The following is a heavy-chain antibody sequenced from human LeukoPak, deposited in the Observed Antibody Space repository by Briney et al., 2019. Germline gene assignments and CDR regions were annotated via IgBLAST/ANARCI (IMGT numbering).Heavy chain of an antibody. J-gene: IGHJ4*02. Sequence: NPSETLSLTCSVSGGSISGYYWTWIRQPPGKGLEWIGYIFYSGSTNYNPSLKSRATISVDTSKHPFSLSLTSVIAADTAVYYCARVRYCGGDCFPFDYWGQGTLVTVSS. CDR3: ARVRYCGGDCFPFDY. CDR2: IFYSGST. V-gene: IGHV4-59*01. D-gene: IGHD2-21*01. CDR1: GGSISGYY.